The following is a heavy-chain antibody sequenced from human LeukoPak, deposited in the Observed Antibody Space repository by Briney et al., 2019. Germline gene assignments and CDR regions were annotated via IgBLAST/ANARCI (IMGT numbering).Heavy chain of an antibody. CDR3: ARRQQLGRKYDAFDI. V-gene: IGHV4-39*01. J-gene: IGHJ3*02. CDR2: IYYTGIT. CDR1: GGSINDRSYY. D-gene: IGHD6-13*01. Sequence: SETLSLTCTVSGGSINDRSYYWGWIRQPPGKGLEWIGTIYYTGITYYNPSLKSRVTISVDTSKTQFSLKATSVTAADTAVYYCARRQQLGRKYDAFDIWGQGTLVTVSS.